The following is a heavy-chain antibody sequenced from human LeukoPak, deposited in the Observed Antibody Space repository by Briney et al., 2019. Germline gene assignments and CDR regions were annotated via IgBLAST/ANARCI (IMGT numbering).Heavy chain of an antibody. J-gene: IGHJ4*02. CDR3: AKDDGRSSSWDFDY. CDR2: VSGSGAST. Sequence: GGSLRLSCAASGFTFSTYAMCWVRQAPGKGLKWVSTVSGSGASTYYADSVKGRFTISRDNSKNTLYLQMNSLRAEDTAVYYCAKDDGRSSSWDFDYWGQGTLVTVSS. D-gene: IGHD6-13*01. CDR1: GFTFSTYA. V-gene: IGHV3-23*01.